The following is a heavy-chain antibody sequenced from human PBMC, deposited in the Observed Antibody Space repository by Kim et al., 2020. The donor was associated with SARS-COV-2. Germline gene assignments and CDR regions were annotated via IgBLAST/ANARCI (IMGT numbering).Heavy chain of an antibody. D-gene: IGHD6-19*01. CDR2: ISSDGRSK. V-gene: IGHV3-30*04. CDR3: AKDDSGWYQADY. Sequence: LSLTCGASGFTFSSFAMHWVRQAPGKGLDWVALISSDGRSKYYADSVKGRFTISRDNSKNTLYLQMNSLRPDDTAVYYCAKDDSGWYQADYWGQGTL. CDR1: GFTFSSFA. J-gene: IGHJ4*02.